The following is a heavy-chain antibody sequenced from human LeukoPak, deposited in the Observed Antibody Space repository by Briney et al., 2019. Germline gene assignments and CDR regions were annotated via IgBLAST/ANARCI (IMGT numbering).Heavy chain of an antibody. CDR1: GLTFSSYA. CDR3: AKFRYKPGAFDI. CDR2: LSGSGGST. Sequence: PGGSLRLSCAASGLTFSSYAMSWVRQAPGKGLEWVSALSGSGGSTYYADSVKGRFTISRDNSKNTLYLQMNSLRAEDTAVYYCAKFRYKPGAFDIWGQGTMVTVSS. D-gene: IGHD1-1*01. J-gene: IGHJ3*02. V-gene: IGHV3-23*01.